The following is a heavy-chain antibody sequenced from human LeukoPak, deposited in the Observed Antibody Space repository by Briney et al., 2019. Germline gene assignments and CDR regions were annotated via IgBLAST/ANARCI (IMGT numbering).Heavy chain of an antibody. J-gene: IGHJ4*02. CDR1: GFMFDHYA. CDR3: AKDGGSTPPYYFDW. V-gene: IGHV3-23*01. D-gene: IGHD2-2*01. Sequence: GGSLRLSCAGSGFMFDHYAMNWVRQAPGRGLEWVSVITGIGGGTYYAESVEGRFTVSRDNSKNTVYLQMNSLRADDTAVYYCAKDGGSTPPYYFDWWGQGTLVTVAS. CDR2: ITGIGGGT.